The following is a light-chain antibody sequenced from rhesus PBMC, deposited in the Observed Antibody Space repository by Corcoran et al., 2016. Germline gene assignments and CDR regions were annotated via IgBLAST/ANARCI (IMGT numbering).Light chain of an antibody. Sequence: DIQMTQPPSSLSASVGDTVTITCRASQRISSWLAWSQQKPGKAPKLLIYKASSLQSGVPPRFSGGGSGTDFTLTISSRQSEDFATYYCQQYSSRPLTFGGGTKVELK. CDR1: QRISSW. J-gene: IGKJ4*01. V-gene: IGKV1-22*01. CDR3: QQYSSRPLT. CDR2: KAS.